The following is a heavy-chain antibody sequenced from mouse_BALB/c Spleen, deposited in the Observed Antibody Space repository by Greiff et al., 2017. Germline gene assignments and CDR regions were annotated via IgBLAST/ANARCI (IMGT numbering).Heavy chain of an antibody. Sequence: VKLQESGPGLVAPSQSLSITCTVSGFSLTGYGVNWVRQPPGKGLEWLGMIWGDGSTDYNSALKSRLSISKDNSKSQVFLKMNSLQTDDTARYYCAREDDGYLFFYAMDYWGQGTSVTVSS. CDR3: AREDDGYLFFYAMDY. CDR2: IWGDGST. V-gene: IGHV2-6-7*02. J-gene: IGHJ4*01. CDR1: GFSLTGYG. D-gene: IGHD2-3*01.